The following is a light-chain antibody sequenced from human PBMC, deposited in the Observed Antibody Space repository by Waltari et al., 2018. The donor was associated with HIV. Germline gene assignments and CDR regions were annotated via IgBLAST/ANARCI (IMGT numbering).Light chain of an antibody. J-gene: IGLJ1*01. V-gene: IGLV2-14*01. Sequence: QSALSEHAALSGSPGQSITMPRSRTSSADTGDNCSSWYQQHPGKAPKLIIYDVSNRPSGVSNRFSGSKSGNTASLTISGLQTEDEADYYCSSYTSSSTRVFGTGTKVTVL. CDR1: SSADTGDNC. CDR3: SSYTSSSTRV. CDR2: DVS.